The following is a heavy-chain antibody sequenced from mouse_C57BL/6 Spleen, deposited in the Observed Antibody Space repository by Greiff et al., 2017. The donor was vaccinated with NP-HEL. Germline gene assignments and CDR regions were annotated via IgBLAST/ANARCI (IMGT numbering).Heavy chain of an antibody. CDR2: ISDGGSYT. V-gene: IGHV5-4*01. Sequence: EVKVVESGGGLVKPGGSLKLSCAASGFTFSSYAMPWVRQTPEKRLEWVATISDGGSYTYYPDNVKGRFTISRDNAKNNLYLQMSHLKSEDTAMYYCARDSIITTVWYFDVWGTGTTVTVSS. CDR3: ARDSIITTVWYFDV. J-gene: IGHJ1*03. D-gene: IGHD1-1*01. CDR1: GFTFSSYA.